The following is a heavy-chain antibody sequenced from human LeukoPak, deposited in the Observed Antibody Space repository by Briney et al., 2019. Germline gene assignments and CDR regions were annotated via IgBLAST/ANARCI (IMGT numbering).Heavy chain of an antibody. CDR2: ISYDGSNK. CDR1: GFTFSSYA. Sequence: GGSLRLSCAASGFTFSSYAMDWVRQAPGKGLEWVAFISYDGSNKYYADSVKGRFTISRDNSKNTLYLQMNSLRAEDTAVYYCARDLLAAAGDYWGQGTLVTVSS. V-gene: IGHV3-30-3*01. J-gene: IGHJ4*02. CDR3: ARDLLAAAGDY. D-gene: IGHD6-13*01.